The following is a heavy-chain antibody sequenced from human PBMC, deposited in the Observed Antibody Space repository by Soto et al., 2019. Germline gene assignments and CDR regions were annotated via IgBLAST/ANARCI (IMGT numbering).Heavy chain of an antibody. D-gene: IGHD3-10*01. Sequence: QVQLQESGPGLVKPSETLSLTCTVSGGSISSYYWSWIRQPPGKGLEWIGYIYYSGSTNYNPSLRSRVTISVDTSKNQFSLKLSSGTAAGTAVYYCARVTYYYGSGSLDYWGQGTLVTVSS. J-gene: IGHJ4*02. CDR3: ARVTYYYGSGSLDY. CDR2: IYYSGST. CDR1: GGSISSYY. V-gene: IGHV4-59*01.